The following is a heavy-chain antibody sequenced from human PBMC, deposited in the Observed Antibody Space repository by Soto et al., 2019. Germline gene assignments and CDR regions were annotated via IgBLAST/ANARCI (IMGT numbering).Heavy chain of an antibody. CDR1: GGSISSSSYY. CDR2: IYYSGST. Sequence: SQTLSLTCTVSGGSISSSSYYWGWIRQPPGKGLEWIGSIYYSGSTYYNPSLKSRVTISVDTSKNQFSLKLSSVTAADTAVYYCARHNWNDEDLIYYFDYWGQGTLVTVSS. D-gene: IGHD1-20*01. V-gene: IGHV4-39*01. J-gene: IGHJ4*02. CDR3: ARHNWNDEDLIYYFDY.